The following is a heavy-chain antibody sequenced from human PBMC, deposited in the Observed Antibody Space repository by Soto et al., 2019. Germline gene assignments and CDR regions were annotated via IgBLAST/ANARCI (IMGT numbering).Heavy chain of an antibody. Sequence: QVQLQESGPGLVKPSQTLSLTCTVSGGSISSGDYFWSWIRQPPGKGLEWIGYISYSGSAYSNPSRKSRVTLSVDTSMTQFSLKLNSVTAADTAVYFCARGSTVTYFDFWGQGTLVTVSS. CDR1: GGSISSGDYF. D-gene: IGHD4-17*01. J-gene: IGHJ4*02. CDR3: ARGSTVTYFDF. V-gene: IGHV4-30-4*01. CDR2: ISYSGSA.